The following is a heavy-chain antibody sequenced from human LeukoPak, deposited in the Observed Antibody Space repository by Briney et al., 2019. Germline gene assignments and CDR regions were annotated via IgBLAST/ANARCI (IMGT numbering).Heavy chain of an antibody. CDR2: IRYDGTNK. CDR3: AKGSGYYTYNWFDT. Sequence: GGSLRLSCAASGFIFSSYGMHWVRQAPGKGLEWVAFIRYDGTNKYYADSVRGRFTISRDDSTNTVYLEMNSLRGEDTAVYYCAKGSGYYTYNWFDTWGQGTLVTVSS. D-gene: IGHD3-3*01. J-gene: IGHJ5*02. CDR1: GFIFSSYG. V-gene: IGHV3-30*02.